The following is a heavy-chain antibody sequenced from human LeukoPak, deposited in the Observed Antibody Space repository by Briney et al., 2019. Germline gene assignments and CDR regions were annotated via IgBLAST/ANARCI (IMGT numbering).Heavy chain of an antibody. CDR1: FSDYY. Sequence: FSDYYMSWIRQSPGKGLEWMGEVAHKGPTVYSPTLNRKYNPSFKSRVTMSVDPSKNQFSLKLASVTIADTATYYCVRQGTNSGYYLLDYWGQGHLVIVSS. D-gene: IGHD3-22*01. CDR3: VRQGTNSGYYLLDY. J-gene: IGHJ4*02. CDR2: VAHKGPT. V-gene: IGHV4-34*13.